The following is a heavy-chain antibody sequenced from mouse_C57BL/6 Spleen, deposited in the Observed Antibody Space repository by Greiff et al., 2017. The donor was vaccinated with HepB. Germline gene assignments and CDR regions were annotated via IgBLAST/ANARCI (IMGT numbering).Heavy chain of an antibody. V-gene: IGHV1-39*01. CDR3: ARRGFITTVVAPYAMDY. J-gene: IGHJ4*01. CDR1: GYSFTDYN. Sequence: EVQLQQSGPELVKPGASVKISCKASGYSFTDYNMNWVKQSNGKSLEWIGVINPNYGTTSYNQKFKGKATLTVDQSSSTAYMKLNSLTSEDSAVYYCARRGFITTVVAPYAMDYWGQGTSVTVSS. D-gene: IGHD1-1*01. CDR2: INPNYGTT.